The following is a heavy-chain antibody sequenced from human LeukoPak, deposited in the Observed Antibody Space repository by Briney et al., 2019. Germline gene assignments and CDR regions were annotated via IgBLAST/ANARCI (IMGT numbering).Heavy chain of an antibody. CDR1: GFTFSTYW. V-gene: IGHV3-74*01. CDR3: ARRMRPDY. CDR2: INSDGSST. Sequence: PGGSLRLSCAASGFTFSTYWMHWVRQAPGKGLVWVSHINSDGSSTSYADSVKGRFTISRDNAKNTLYLQMNSLRAEDTAVYYCARRMRPDYWGQGTLVTVSS. J-gene: IGHJ4*02.